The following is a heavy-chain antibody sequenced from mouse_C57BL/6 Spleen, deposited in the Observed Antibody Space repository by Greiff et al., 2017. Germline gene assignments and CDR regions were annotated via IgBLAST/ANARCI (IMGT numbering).Heavy chain of an antibody. CDR3: ARNSAYYGNYEGWFDY. Sequence: VQLKESGPGMVKPSQSLSLTCTVTGYSITSGYDWHWIRHFPGNKLEWMGYISYSGSTNYNPALKSRISITHDTSKNHFFLKLNSVTTEDTATYYCARNSAYYGNYEGWFDYWGQGTTLTVSS. CDR1: GYSITSGYD. D-gene: IGHD2-10*01. J-gene: IGHJ2*01. CDR2: ISYSGST. V-gene: IGHV3-1*01.